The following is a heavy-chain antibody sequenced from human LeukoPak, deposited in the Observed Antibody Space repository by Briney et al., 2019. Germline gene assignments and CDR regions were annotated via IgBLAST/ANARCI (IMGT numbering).Heavy chain of an antibody. D-gene: IGHD1-1*01. Sequence: ASVKVSCKASGYTFTGYYMHWVRQAPGQGLEWMGWINPNSGGTNYAQKFQGRVTMTRDTSISTAYMELSRLRSDDTAVYYCARDRYSVYYYSMDVWGKGTTVTVSS. CDR3: ARDRYSVYYYSMDV. V-gene: IGHV1-2*02. CDR1: GYTFTGYY. J-gene: IGHJ6*03. CDR2: INPNSGGT.